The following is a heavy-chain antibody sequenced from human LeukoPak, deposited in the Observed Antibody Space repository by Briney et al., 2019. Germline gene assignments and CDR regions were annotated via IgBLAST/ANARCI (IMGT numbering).Heavy chain of an antibody. CDR1: GGSFSGYY. CDR3: TRGAPVGSSREFDY. Sequence: SETLSLTCAVYGGSFSGYYWSWIRQPPGKGLEWIGEINHSGSTNYNPSLKRRVTISVDTSNNRFSLKLSSVTAADTAVYYCTRGAPVGSSREFDYWGQGTLVTVSS. D-gene: IGHD5-24*01. CDR2: INHSGST. J-gene: IGHJ4*02. V-gene: IGHV4-34*01.